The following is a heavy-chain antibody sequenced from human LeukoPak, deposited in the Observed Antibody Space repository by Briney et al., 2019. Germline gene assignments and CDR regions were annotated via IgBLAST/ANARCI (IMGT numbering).Heavy chain of an antibody. J-gene: IGHJ4*02. D-gene: IGHD3-10*01. V-gene: IGHV3-21*04. CDR3: AKSYGSGSYYNRGIGY. CDR2: ISSSSSYI. CDR1: GFTFSSYS. Sequence: GGSLRLSCAASGFTFSSYSMNWVRQAPGKGLEWVSSISSSSSYIYYADSVKGRFTISRDNAKNSLYLQMNSLRAEDMALYYCAKSYGSGSYYNRGIGYWGQGTLVTVSS.